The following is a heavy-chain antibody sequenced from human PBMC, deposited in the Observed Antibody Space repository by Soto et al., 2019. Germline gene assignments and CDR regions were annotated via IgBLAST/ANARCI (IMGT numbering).Heavy chain of an antibody. Sequence: ASVKVSCKASGYTFTGYYMHWVRQAPGQGLEWMGWISAYNGNTNYAQKLQGRVTMTTDTSTSTAYMELRSLRSDDTAVYYCARVSDYYGSGSSWFDPWGQGTLVTVSS. CDR3: ARVSDYYGSGSSWFDP. CDR2: ISAYNGNT. J-gene: IGHJ5*02. V-gene: IGHV1-18*04. D-gene: IGHD3-10*01. CDR1: GYTFTGYY.